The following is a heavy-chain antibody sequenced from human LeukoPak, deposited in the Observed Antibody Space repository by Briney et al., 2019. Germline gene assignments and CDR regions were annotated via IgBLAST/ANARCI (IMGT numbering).Heavy chain of an antibody. V-gene: IGHV4-30-2*01. CDR2: IYHSGST. CDR3: ARLGRSGYDLLFDY. CDR1: GGSFSGYS. Sequence: SETLSLTCAVYGGSFSGYSWSWIRQPPGKGLEWIGYIYHSGSTYYNPSPKSRVTISVDRSKNQFSLKLSSVTAADTAVYYCARLGRSGYDLLFDYWGQGTLVTVSS. J-gene: IGHJ4*02. D-gene: IGHD5-12*01.